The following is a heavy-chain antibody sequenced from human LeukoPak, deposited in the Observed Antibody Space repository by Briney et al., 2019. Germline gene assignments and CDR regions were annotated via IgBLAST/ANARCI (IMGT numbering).Heavy chain of an antibody. Sequence: GGSLRLSCAASGFTFYDYAMHWVRQAPGKGLEWVSGISWNSGSIGYADSVKGRFTISRDNAKNSLYLQMNSLRAEDTALYYCAKALVGEQYYFDYWGQGTLVTVSS. D-gene: IGHD3-16*01. V-gene: IGHV3-9*01. CDR1: GFTFYDYA. CDR2: ISWNSGSI. CDR3: AKALVGEQYYFDY. J-gene: IGHJ4*02.